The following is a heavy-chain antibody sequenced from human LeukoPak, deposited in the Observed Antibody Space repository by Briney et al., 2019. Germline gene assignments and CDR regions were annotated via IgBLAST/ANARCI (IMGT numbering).Heavy chain of an antibody. CDR1: GGSFSGYY. D-gene: IGHD6-19*01. J-gene: IGHJ4*02. CDR3: ARVGVLGYSSGWYRIQFGGGRASLPYYFDY. Sequence: PSETLSLTCAVYGGSFSGYYWSWIRQPPGKGLEWIGEINHSGSTNYNPSLKSRVTISVDTSKNQFSLKLSSVTAADTAVYYCARVGVLGYSSGWYRIQFGGGRASLPYYFDYWGQGTLVTVSS. CDR2: INHSGST. V-gene: IGHV4-34*01.